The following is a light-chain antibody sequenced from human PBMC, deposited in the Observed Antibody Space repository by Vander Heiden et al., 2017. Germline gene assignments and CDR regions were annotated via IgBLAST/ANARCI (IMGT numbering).Light chain of an antibody. V-gene: IGLV1-40*01. Sequence: QSVLTPPPSVSGAPAQSVTISCTGSSSNIGAGYDVHWYQQLPGTAPKLLIYGNSNRPSGVPDRFSGSKSGTSASLAITGLQAEDEADYYCQSYDSSLSGSKVFGTGTKVTVL. J-gene: IGLJ1*01. CDR3: QSYDSSLSGSKV. CDR2: GNS. CDR1: SSNIGAGYD.